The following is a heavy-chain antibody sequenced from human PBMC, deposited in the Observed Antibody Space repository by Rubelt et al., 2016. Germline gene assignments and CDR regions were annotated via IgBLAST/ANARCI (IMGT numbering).Heavy chain of an antibody. V-gene: IGHV4-59*01. CDR1: GGSISSYY. CDR3: ARSIAAAGFFDY. Sequence: QVQLQESGPGLVKPSETLSLTCTVSGGSISSYYWSWIRQPPGKGLEWIGYIYYSGSTNYNPSLKSRVTISVDTSKNQFSLKLSSVTAADTAVYYCARSIAAAGFFDYWGQGTLVTVSS. D-gene: IGHD6-13*01. J-gene: IGHJ4*02. CDR2: IYYSGST.